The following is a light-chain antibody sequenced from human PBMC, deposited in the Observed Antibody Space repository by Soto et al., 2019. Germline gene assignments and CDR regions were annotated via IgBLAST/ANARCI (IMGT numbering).Light chain of an antibody. Sequence: DIQMTQFPSSLSASVGDRVTITCRASQGIRNDLAWYQQKPGKAPKRLIYAASSLQSGVPSRFSGSGSGTEXTLXXSSLQPEDFAXXXXXQHSTYPLTFGQGTKVEIK. CDR1: QGIRND. CDR3: XQHSTYPLT. V-gene: IGKV1-17*01. J-gene: IGKJ1*01. CDR2: AAS.